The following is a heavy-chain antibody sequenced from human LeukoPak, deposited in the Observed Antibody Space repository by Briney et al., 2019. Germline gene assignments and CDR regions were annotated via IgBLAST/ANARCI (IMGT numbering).Heavy chain of an antibody. CDR2: IYYSGST. CDR3: ACLGEVAWQQLIY. V-gene: IGHV4-59*01. Sequence: SETLSLTCTVSGGSISSYYWRWIRQPPGKGLEWIGYIYYSGSTNYNPSLKSRVTISVDTYKNQFSLKLSSVTAADKAVYYCACLGEVAWQQLIYWGQGTLVTVSS. CDR1: GGSISSYY. D-gene: IGHD6-13*01. J-gene: IGHJ4*02.